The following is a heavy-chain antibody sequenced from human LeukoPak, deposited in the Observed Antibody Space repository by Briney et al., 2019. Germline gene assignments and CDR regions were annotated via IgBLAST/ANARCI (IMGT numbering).Heavy chain of an antibody. CDR2: INHSGST. CDR1: GGSFSGYY. Sequence: SETLSLTCAVYGGSFSGYYWSWIRQPPGKGLEWIGEINHSGSTNYNPSLKSRVTISVDTSKNQFSLRLSSVTAADTAVYYCARGRGTTVVTDWGQGTLVTVSS. CDR3: ARGRGTTVVTD. V-gene: IGHV4-34*01. D-gene: IGHD4-23*01. J-gene: IGHJ4*02.